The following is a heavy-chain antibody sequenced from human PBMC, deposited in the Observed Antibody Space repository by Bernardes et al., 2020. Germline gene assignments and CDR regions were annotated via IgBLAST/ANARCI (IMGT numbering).Heavy chain of an antibody. Sequence: SETLSLTCTVSGGSVSSGSYYWSWIRQPPGKGLEWIGYIYYSGSTNYNPSLKSRVTISVDTSKNQFSLKLSSVTAADTAVYYCARGQVVVAATPYYYYGMDVWGQGTTVTVSS. CDR3: ARGQVVVAATPYYYYGMDV. CDR2: IYYSGST. J-gene: IGHJ6*02. D-gene: IGHD2-15*01. CDR1: GGSVSSGSYY. V-gene: IGHV4-61*01.